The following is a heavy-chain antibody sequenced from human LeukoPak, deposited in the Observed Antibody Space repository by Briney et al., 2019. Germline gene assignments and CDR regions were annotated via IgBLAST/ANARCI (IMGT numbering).Heavy chain of an antibody. J-gene: IGHJ3*02. Sequence: GGSLRLSCAASGFTFSSYWMSWVRQAPGEGLEWVANIKQDGSEKYYVDSVKGRITISRDNAKNSLYLQMNSLRAEDTAVYYCARKRDYGGNFDAFDIWGQGTMVTVSS. V-gene: IGHV3-7*03. CDR3: ARKRDYGGNFDAFDI. D-gene: IGHD4-23*01. CDR2: IKQDGSEK. CDR1: GFTFSSYW.